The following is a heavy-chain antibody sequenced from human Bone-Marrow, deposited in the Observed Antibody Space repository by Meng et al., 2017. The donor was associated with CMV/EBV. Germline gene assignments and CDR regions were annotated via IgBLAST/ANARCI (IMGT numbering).Heavy chain of an antibody. J-gene: IGHJ4*02. D-gene: IGHD6-19*01. Sequence: VQLVQSGAEMTKLGASVKVSCPTSGFTFSDYYIHWVRQAPGQGLEWMGWVNSNNDATNYARKFQGRVSMTRDTSISTAHMELSRLMSDDTAVYYCVRSSGWSLFDYWGQGTLVTVSS. V-gene: IGHV1-2*02. CDR3: VRSSGWSLFDY. CDR2: VNSNNDAT. CDR1: GFTFSDYY.